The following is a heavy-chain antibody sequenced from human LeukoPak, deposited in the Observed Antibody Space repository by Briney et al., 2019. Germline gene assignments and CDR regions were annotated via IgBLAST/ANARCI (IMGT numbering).Heavy chain of an antibody. J-gene: IGHJ4*02. CDR1: GFTFSSYA. CDR2: ISSNGGSS. D-gene: IGHD6-13*01. Sequence: PGGSLRLSCSASGFTFSSYAMHWVRQAPGKGLEYVSAISSNGGSSYYADSVKGRFTISRDNSKNTLYLQMSSLRAEDTAVYYCVKRGAAGSFDYWGQGTLVTVSS. V-gene: IGHV3-64D*09. CDR3: VKRGAAGSFDY.